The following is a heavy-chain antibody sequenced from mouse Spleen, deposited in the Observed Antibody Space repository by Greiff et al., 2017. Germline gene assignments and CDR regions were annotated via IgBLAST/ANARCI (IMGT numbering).Heavy chain of an antibody. J-gene: IGHJ3*01. V-gene: IGHV5-16*01. CDR1: GFTFSDYY. D-gene: IGHD1-1*01. CDR2: INYDGSST. CDR3: ARVDYGSSPWFAY. Sequence: EVQRVESEGGLVQPGSSMKLSCTASGFTFSDYYMAWVRQVPEKGLEWVANINYDGSSTYYLDSLKSRFIISRDNAKNILYLQMSSLKSEDTATYYCARVDYGSSPWFAYWGQGTLVTVSA.